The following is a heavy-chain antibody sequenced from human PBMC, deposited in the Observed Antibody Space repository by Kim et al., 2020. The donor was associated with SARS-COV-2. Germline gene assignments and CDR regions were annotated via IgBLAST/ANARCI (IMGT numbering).Heavy chain of an antibody. CDR1: GFTFRSYA. Sequence: GGSLRLSCAASGFTFRSYAMTWVRQAPGKGLGWVSSISDISDYIYYGDSVKGRFTISRDNTENSLYLQMDSLRAEDTAVYYCAREGAYGSGPDFTFYGLNVWGQGTTVTVS. CDR2: ISDISDYI. V-gene: IGHV3-21*04. CDR3: AREGAYGSGPDFTFYGLNV. J-gene: IGHJ6*02. D-gene: IGHD3-10*01.